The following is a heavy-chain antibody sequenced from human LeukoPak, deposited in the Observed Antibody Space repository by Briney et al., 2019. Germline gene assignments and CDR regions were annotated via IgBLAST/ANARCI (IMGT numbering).Heavy chain of an antibody. Sequence: SETLSLTCTVSGGSISSGSYYWSWIRQPAGKGLEWIGRINTSGSTNYNPSLKSRVTISVDTSKNQFSLKLSSVTAADTAVYYCARATMFGDYFDYWGQGTLVTVSS. D-gene: IGHD3-10*02. CDR3: ARATMFGDYFDY. J-gene: IGHJ4*02. CDR2: INTSGST. V-gene: IGHV4-61*02. CDR1: GGSISSGSYY.